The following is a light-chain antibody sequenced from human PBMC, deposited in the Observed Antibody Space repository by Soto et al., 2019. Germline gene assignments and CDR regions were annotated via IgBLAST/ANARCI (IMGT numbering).Light chain of an antibody. V-gene: IGKV1-5*01. CDR1: QSISSW. Sequence: DIQMTQSPSTLSASVGDRVTITCRASQSISSWLAWYQQKPGKAPKLLIYDASSLERVVPSRFSGSGSGTEFTLTIRSLQPDAFAPYYCQQYNSYPWPFGQGDTGEIK. CDR2: DAS. J-gene: IGKJ1*01. CDR3: QQYNSYPWP.